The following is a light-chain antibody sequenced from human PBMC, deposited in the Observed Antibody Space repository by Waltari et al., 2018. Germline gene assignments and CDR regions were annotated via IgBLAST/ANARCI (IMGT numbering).Light chain of an antibody. CDR2: KVS. CDR3: MQGTHWWT. V-gene: IGKV2-30*02. Sequence: DVVMTQSPLSLPVTLGQPASISCRSSQSLLHSDGNTYLNWFHQRPGQSPRRLIYKVSNRDSGVPDRFSGSGSGTDFTLKISRVEAEDVGFYYCMQGTHWWTFGQGTKVEIK. J-gene: IGKJ1*01. CDR1: QSLLHSDGNTY.